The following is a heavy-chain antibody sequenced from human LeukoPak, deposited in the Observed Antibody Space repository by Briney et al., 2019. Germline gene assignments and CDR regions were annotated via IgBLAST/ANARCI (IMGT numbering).Heavy chain of an antibody. Sequence: SETLSLTCTVSGGSISSGDYYWAWIRQPPGQGLEWIGNVQYSGSTYYNPSLKSRVTISLDTSKNQFSLKLSSVTAADTAVYYCARSRWEEEIDYWGQGTLVTVSS. CDR3: ARSRWEEEIDY. V-gene: IGHV4-39*01. CDR2: VQYSGST. CDR1: GGSISSGDYY. J-gene: IGHJ4*02. D-gene: IGHD1-26*01.